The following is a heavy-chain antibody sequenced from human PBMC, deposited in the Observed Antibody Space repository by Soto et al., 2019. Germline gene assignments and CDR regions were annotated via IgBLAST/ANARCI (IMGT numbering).Heavy chain of an antibody. D-gene: IGHD6-19*01. V-gene: IGHV4-31*03. J-gene: IGHJ4*02. CDR1: GGSISSGGYY. Sequence: QVQLQESGPGLVKPSQTLSLTCTVSGGSISSGGYYWSWIRQHPGKGLEWIGYIYYSGSTYYKPSLTSRVTISVDTSKNQFSMKLSSVTAADTAVYYCARGYSSGWYPYWGQGTLVTVSS. CDR3: ARGYSSGWYPY. CDR2: IYYSGST.